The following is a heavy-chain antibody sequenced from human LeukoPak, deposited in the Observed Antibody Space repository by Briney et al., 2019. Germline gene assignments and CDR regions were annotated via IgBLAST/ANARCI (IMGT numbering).Heavy chain of an antibody. CDR3: ARAGDPYYYDSSGYSLYYGMDV. J-gene: IGHJ6*02. Sequence: PGGSLRLSCAASGFTFSSYAMSWVRQAPGKGLEWVANIKQDGSEKYYVDSVKGRFTISRDNAKNSLYLQMNSLRAEDTAVYYCARAGDPYYYDSSGYSLYYGMDVWGQGTTVTVSS. V-gene: IGHV3-7*01. CDR2: IKQDGSEK. D-gene: IGHD3-22*01. CDR1: GFTFSSYA.